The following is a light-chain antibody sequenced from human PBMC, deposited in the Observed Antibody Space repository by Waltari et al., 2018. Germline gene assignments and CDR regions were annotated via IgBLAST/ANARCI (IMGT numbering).Light chain of an antibody. CDR3: QQYNSYSRT. J-gene: IGKJ1*01. V-gene: IGKV1-5*03. Sequence: DIQMTQSPSTMSASVGARVTITCRASQSISSWLAWYQQKPGKAPKLVIYKASSLESGVPSRFSGSGSGTEFTLTISSLQPDDFATYYCQQYNSYSRTFGQGTKVEIK. CDR1: QSISSW. CDR2: KAS.